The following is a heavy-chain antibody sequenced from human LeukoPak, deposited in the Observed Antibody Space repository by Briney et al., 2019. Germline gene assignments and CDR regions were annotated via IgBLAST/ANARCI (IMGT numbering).Heavy chain of an antibody. Sequence: SETLSRTCTVSGYSISSGYYWGWIRPPPGKGLEWIGSIYHSGSTYYNPSLKSRVTISVDTSKNQFSLKLSSVTAADTAVYYCSGLTTVTTNYYYMDVWGKGTTVTVSS. D-gene: IGHD4-17*01. V-gene: IGHV4-38-2*02. CDR2: IYHSGST. J-gene: IGHJ6*03. CDR1: GYSISSGYY. CDR3: SGLTTVTTNYYYMDV.